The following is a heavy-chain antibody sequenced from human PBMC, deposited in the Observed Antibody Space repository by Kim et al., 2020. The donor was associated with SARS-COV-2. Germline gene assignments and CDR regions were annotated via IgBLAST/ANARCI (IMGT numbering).Heavy chain of an antibody. Sequence: ASVKVSCKASGYTFTSYYMHWVRQAPGQGLEWMGIINPSGGSTSYAQKFQGRVTMTRDTSTSTVYMELSSLRSEDTAVYYCARTGGTGTTFHYYYGMDVWGQGTTVTVSS. V-gene: IGHV1-46*01. J-gene: IGHJ6*02. CDR1: GYTFTSYY. D-gene: IGHD1-7*01. CDR3: ARTGGTGTTFHYYYGMDV. CDR2: INPSGGST.